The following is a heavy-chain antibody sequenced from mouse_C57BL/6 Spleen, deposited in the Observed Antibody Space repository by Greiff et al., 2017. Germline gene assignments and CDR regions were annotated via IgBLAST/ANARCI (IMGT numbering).Heavy chain of an antibody. CDR1: GYTFTSYW. CDR3: SRFSYDYAMDY. CDR2: IYPGNSDT. J-gene: IGHJ4*01. V-gene: IGHV1-5*01. D-gene: IGHD2-4*01. Sequence: DVKLVESGAVLARPGASVKMSCKTSGYTFTSYWMHWVKQRPGQGLEWIGAIYPGNSDTSYNQKFKGKAKLTAVTSASTAYMELSSLTYEDSAVSFCSRFSYDYAMDYWGQGTSVTVSS.